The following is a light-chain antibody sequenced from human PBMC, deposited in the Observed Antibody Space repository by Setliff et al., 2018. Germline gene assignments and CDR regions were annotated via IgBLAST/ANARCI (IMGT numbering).Light chain of an antibody. CDR2: RNN. CDR3: AAWDDSLNGRYV. Sequence: VLTQPPSASGTPGQRVTISCSGSCSNIGSNTVNWYQQFPGTAPKLLIYRNNQRXSGVPDRFXXXXXXXXASLAISGLQAEDEADYYCAAWDDSLNGRYVFGTGTKVTV. V-gene: IGLV1-44*01. J-gene: IGLJ1*01. CDR1: CSNIGSNT.